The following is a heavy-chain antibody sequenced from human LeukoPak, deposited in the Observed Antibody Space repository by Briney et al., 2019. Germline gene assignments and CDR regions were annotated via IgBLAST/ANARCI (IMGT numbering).Heavy chain of an antibody. CDR1: GGSLSSGSYY. CDR2: ISYSRST. V-gene: IGHV4-61*01. J-gene: IGHJ4*02. Sequence: SETLSLTCTVSGGSLSSGSYYWSWGRQTPGKGLAWIVYISYSRSTNYNPSLKIRVTISVDTSKNRFSLKLSSVTAADTAVYYCARDWKLWGQGTLVTVSS. D-gene: IGHD1-1*01. CDR3: ARDWKL.